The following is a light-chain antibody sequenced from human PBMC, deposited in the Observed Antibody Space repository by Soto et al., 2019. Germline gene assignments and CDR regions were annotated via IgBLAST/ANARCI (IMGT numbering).Light chain of an antibody. V-gene: IGKV3-20*01. CDR2: GVY. CDR1: QSVSIY. CDR3: QQYGSSPRT. Sequence: EIVLAQSPATLSLSPGERATLSCRASQSVSIYLAWYQQKPGQAPRLLIYGVYSRATGIPDRFSGSGSGTDFTLTIRRLEPEDFAVYYCQQYGSSPRTFGQGTKVDNK. J-gene: IGKJ1*01.